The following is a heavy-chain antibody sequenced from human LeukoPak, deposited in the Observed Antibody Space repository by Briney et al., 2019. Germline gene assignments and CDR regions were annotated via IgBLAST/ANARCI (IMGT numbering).Heavy chain of an antibody. J-gene: IGHJ4*02. CDR3: ATPAVAGPRSFDY. V-gene: IGHV4-34*01. D-gene: IGHD6-19*01. CDR2: INHSGST. CDR1: GGSISSYY. Sequence: SETLSLTCTVSGGSISSYYWSWIRQPPGKGLEWIGEINHSGSTNYNPSLKSRVTISVDTSKNQFSLKLSSVTAADTAVYYCATPAVAGPRSFDYWGQGTLVTVSS.